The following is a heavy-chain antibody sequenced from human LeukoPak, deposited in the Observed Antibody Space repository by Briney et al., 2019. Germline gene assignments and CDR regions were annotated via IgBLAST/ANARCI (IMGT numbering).Heavy chain of an antibody. CDR3: ARDDYGGRGEFDY. J-gene: IGHJ4*02. D-gene: IGHD4-23*01. CDR1: GFTFSSYW. Sequence: PGGSLILSCAASGFTFSSYWMHWVRQAPGQGLVWVSRINSDGSTTTYADSVKGRFTISRDNAKNTLYLQMNSLRAEDTAVYYCARDDYGGRGEFDYWGQGTLVTASS. CDR2: INSDGSTT. V-gene: IGHV3-74*01.